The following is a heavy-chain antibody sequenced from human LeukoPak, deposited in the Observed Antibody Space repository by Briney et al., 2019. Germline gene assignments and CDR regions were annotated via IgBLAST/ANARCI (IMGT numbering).Heavy chain of an antibody. D-gene: IGHD2-2*01. J-gene: IGHJ6*02. CDR1: GGTFSSYA. CDR2: IIPIFGTA. Sequence: ASVKVSCKASGGTFSSYAISWVRQAPGQGLEWMGGIIPIFGTANYAQKFQGRVTITADESTSTAYMELSSLRSEDTAVYYCARKTPPDYYYYGMDVWGQGTTVTVSS. CDR3: ARKTPPDYYYYGMDV. V-gene: IGHV1-69*13.